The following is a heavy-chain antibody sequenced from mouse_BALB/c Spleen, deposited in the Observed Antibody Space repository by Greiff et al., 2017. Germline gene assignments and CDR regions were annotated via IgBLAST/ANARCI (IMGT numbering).Heavy chain of an antibody. J-gene: IGHJ2*01. CDR3: ANIWEGYFDY. CDR2: IDTANGNT. Sequence: VQLQQSGAEFVKPGASVKLSCTASGFNIKDTYMHWVKQRPEQGLEWIGRIDTANGNTKYDPKSQGKATITADTSSNTAYLQLSSLTSEDTAVYYCANIWEGYFDYWGQGTTLTVSS. D-gene: IGHD4-1*01. CDR1: GFNIKDTY. V-gene: IGHV14-3*02.